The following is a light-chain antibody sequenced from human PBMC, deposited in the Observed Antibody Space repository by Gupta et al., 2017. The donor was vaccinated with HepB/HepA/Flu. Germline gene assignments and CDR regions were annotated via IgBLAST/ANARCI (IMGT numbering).Light chain of an antibody. CDR1: SSDVGGYNY. CDR3: CSYAGSHSWV. CDR2: DVT. V-gene: IGLV2-11*01. J-gene: IGLJ2*01. Sequence: QSALTQPRSVSGSPGQSVTISCTGTSSDVGGYNYVSWYQQHPGKAPKFMIYDVTKRPSGVPDRFSGFKSGNTASLTISGLQAEDEANYHCCSYAGSHSWVFGGGTKVTVL.